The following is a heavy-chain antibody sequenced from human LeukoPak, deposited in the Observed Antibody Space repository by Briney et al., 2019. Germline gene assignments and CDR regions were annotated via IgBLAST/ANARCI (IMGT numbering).Heavy chain of an antibody. CDR2: ISYDGSNK. Sequence: PGRSLRLSCAASGFTFSSYGMHWVRQAPGKGLEWVAVISYDGSNKYYADSVKGRFTISRDNSKKTLYLQMNSLRVEDTAVYYCAKDLVLPGYQPFDSWGQGTLVTVSS. J-gene: IGHJ4*02. CDR3: AKDLVLPGYQPFDS. CDR1: GFTFSSYG. D-gene: IGHD3-9*01. V-gene: IGHV3-30*18.